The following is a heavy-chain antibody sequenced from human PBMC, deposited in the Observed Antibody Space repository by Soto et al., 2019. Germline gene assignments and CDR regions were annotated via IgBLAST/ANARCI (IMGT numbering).Heavy chain of an antibody. CDR1: GFSLTTSGVG. D-gene: IGHD3-3*01. J-gene: IGHJ4*02. V-gene: IGHV2-5*02. Sequence: QITLKESGPTVVKPTETLTLTCTFSGFSLTTSGVGVGWVRQSPGKAPEWLAIIYWDDDKRYSTSLKSRLTITKDTSKNQVVLTMANVYPADTATYYCAHRVLRTVFGLVTTTAIYFDFWGQGTPVVVSS. CDR2: IYWDDDK. CDR3: AHRVLRTVFGLVTTTAIYFDF.